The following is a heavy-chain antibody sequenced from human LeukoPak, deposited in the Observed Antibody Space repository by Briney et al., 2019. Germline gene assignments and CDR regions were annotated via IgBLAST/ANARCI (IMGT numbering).Heavy chain of an antibody. CDR1: GFTSSSTG. J-gene: IGHJ4*02. D-gene: IGHD3-3*01. V-gene: IGHV3-23*01. CDR2: ISGSGGST. Sequence: GGSLRLSCAGSGFTSSSTGMTWVRQAPGKGLEWVSAISGSGGSTYYADSVKGRFTISRDNSKNTLYLQMNSLRAEDTAVYYCAKVQIAVPYDFWSGYYFPAFDYWGQGTLVTVSS. CDR3: AKVQIAVPYDFWSGYYFPAFDY.